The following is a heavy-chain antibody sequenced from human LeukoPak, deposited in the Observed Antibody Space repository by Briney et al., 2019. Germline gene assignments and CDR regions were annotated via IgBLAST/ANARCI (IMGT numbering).Heavy chain of an antibody. CDR1: GASISSYY. J-gene: IGHJ5*02. CDR2: IYYSEST. Sequence: SETLSLTCTVPGASISSYYWSWIRQPPGKGLEWIGYIYYSESTNYNPSLKSRVTISVDTSENHFSLKLTSVTAADTAVYYCARGRVPTAPWGQGTLVTVSS. D-gene: IGHD2-2*01. V-gene: IGHV4-59*01. CDR3: ARGRVPTAP.